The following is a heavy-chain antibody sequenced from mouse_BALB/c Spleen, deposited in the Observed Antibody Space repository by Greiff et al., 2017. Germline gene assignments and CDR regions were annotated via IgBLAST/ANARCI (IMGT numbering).Heavy chain of an antibody. Sequence: VQLKQSGPDLVKPSQSLSLTCTVTGYSITSGYSWHWIRQFPGNKLEWMGYIHYSGSTNENPSLKSRISITRDTSKNQFFLQLNSVTTEETATYYCSRFYYVSSYSAMDYWGQGTSVTVSS. J-gene: IGHJ4*01. V-gene: IGHV3-1*02. CDR2: IHYSGST. CDR1: GYSITSGYS. CDR3: SRFYYVSSYSAMDY. D-gene: IGHD1-1*01.